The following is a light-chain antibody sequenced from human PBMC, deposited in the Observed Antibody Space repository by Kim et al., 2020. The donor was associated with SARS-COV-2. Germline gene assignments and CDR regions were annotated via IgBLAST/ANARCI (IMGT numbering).Light chain of an antibody. Sequence: VSPGERATLSCRASQSVSDNLAWYQQKPGQAPRLLIYDASTRATGIPARFSGSGSGTDFSLTISSLQSEDFAVYSCQQYYNWPLTFGGGTKVDIK. J-gene: IGKJ4*01. CDR2: DAS. V-gene: IGKV3-15*01. CDR3: QQYYNWPLT. CDR1: QSVSDN.